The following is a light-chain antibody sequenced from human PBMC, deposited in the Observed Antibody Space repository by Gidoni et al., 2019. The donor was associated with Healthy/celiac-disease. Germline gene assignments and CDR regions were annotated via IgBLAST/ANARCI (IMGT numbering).Light chain of an antibody. CDR3: QQSYSTPGLT. CDR1: QSISSY. V-gene: IGKV1-39*01. J-gene: IGKJ4*01. CDR2: AAS. Sequence: DIQMTKSPSSLSASVGDRVTITCRASQSISSYLNWYQQKPGKAPKLLIYAASSLQSGVPSRFSGSGSGTDFTLTISSLQPEDFATYYCQQSYSTPGLTFGGXTKVEIK.